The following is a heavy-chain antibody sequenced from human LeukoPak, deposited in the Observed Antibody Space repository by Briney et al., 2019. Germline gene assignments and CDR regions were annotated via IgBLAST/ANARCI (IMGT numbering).Heavy chain of an antibody. CDR3: ARGDYDRIFWYFDL. CDR1: GYTFTSYD. CDR2: MNPNSGNT. J-gene: IGHJ2*01. D-gene: IGHD3-22*01. V-gene: IGHV1-8*01. Sequence: ASVKVSCKASGYTFTSYDINWVRQATGQGLEWMGWMNPNSGNTGYAQKFQGRVTMTRNTSISTAYMELSSLRSEDTAVYYCARGDYDRIFWYFDLWGRGTLVTVSS.